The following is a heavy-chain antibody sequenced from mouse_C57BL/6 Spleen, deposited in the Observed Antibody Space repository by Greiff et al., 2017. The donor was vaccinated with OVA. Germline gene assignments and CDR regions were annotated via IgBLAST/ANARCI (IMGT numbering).Heavy chain of an antibody. CDR1: GYTFTEYT. J-gene: IGHJ1*03. CDR2: LYPGSGSI. D-gene: IGHD1-1*01. V-gene: IGHV1-62-2*01. Sequence: VQLQQSGAELVKPGASVKLSCKASGYTFTEYTIHWVKQRSGQGLEWIGWLYPGSGSINYNEKFKDKATLTADQSSSTAYMELSRLTSADSAVDFCARHAITASRYFDVWGTGTTVTVSS. CDR3: ARHAITASRYFDV.